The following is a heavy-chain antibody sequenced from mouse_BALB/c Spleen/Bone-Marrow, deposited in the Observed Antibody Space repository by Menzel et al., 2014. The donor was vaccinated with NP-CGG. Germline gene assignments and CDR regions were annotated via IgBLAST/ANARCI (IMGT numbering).Heavy chain of an antibody. CDR2: ISGGGGYT. CDR1: GFTFSNYG. CDR3: ARHAYYDQTEVSFVY. Sequence: EVKLVESGGGLVKSGGSLKLSCAASGFTFSNYGMSWVRQTPEKRLEWVATISGGGGYTFYSDSVKGRFTISRDNAKNNLYLQLSRLRAEDTAVYYCARHAYYDQTEVSFVYWGQGTLVTVSA. D-gene: IGHD2-4*01. V-gene: IGHV5-9-2*01. J-gene: IGHJ3*01.